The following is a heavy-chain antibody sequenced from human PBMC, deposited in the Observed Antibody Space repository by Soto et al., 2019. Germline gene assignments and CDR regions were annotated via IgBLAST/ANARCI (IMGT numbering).Heavy chain of an antibody. CDR1: GFTFSDHY. D-gene: IGHD6-25*01. CDR3: ARGGVRLVQAYFDY. V-gene: IGHV3-72*01. J-gene: IGHJ4*02. Sequence: EVQLVESGGGLVQPGGSLRLSCAASGFTFSDHYMGWVRQAPGKGLEWVGRIRNKANNYVTEYAASVKGRFTISRDDSKNSLYLQMNSLKTEDTAVYYCARGGVRLVQAYFDYSGQGTLVTVSS. CDR2: IRNKANNYVT.